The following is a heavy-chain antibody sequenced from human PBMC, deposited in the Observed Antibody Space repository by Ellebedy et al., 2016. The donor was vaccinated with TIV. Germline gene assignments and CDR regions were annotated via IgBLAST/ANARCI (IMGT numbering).Heavy chain of an antibody. Sequence: SETLSLTXTVSAGSLTDHYCSWIRQPPGKGLEWIGYIYYTGSTNYNPSLKSRVTMSVDRTKNQFSLKLSSVTAADTAVYYCARFVDSDDKLDYWGQGTLVTVSP. CDR2: IYYTGST. D-gene: IGHD4-17*01. J-gene: IGHJ4*02. CDR1: AGSLTDHY. CDR3: ARFVDSDDKLDY. V-gene: IGHV4-59*11.